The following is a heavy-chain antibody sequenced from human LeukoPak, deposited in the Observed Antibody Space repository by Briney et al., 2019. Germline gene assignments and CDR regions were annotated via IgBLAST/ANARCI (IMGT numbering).Heavy chain of an antibody. CDR2: IYDSGST. V-gene: IGHV4-39*01. D-gene: IGHD3-16*01. CDR3: AGHLAASDFDY. J-gene: IGHJ4*02. CDR1: GDSISRSRYY. Sequence: SETLSLTCSVSGDSISRSRYYWGWMRQPPGKGLEWIGSIYDSGSTYYNPSLKSRITISVDTSKNEFSLEPSSVTAADTAVYYCAGHLAASDFDYWGQGTLVTVSS.